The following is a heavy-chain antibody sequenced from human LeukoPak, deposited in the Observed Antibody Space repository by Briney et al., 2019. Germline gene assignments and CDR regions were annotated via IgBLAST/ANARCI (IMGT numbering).Heavy chain of an antibody. V-gene: IGHV3-7*01. CDR1: GFTFSNSW. Sequence: GGSLRLSCAGPGFTFSNSWMGWVRQAPGKGLEWVANVQHIGGETYYVDSVKGRFTISRDNAENSVYLQMNSLGADDTAVYYCATYSILNAREFRYWGQGTLVTVTS. J-gene: IGHJ1*01. D-gene: IGHD4-11*01. CDR2: VQHIGGET. CDR3: ATYSILNAREFRY.